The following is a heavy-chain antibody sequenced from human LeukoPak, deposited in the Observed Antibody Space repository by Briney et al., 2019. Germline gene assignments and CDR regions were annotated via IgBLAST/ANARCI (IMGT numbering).Heavy chain of an antibody. CDR3: AKDPPFGVPLPMSFNWFDP. J-gene: IGHJ5*02. V-gene: IGHV1-18*01. D-gene: IGHD3-3*01. CDR2: ISAYNSNT. Sequence: ASVTLSFTASGYTFTNYGISWVRLAPGQGLEWMGWISAYNSNTNYAQNLQGRVTMTTDTSTSTAYMELSSMRSDDTAVYYSAKDPPFGVPLPMSFNWFDPWGQGTLVTVSS. CDR1: GYTFTNYG.